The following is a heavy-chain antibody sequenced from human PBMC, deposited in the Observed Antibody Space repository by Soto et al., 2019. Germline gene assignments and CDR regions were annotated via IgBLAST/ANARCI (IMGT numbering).Heavy chain of an antibody. J-gene: IGHJ4*02. V-gene: IGHV1-69*01. CDR2: IIPIFGTA. Sequence: QVQLVQSGAEVRKPGSSVKVSCKASVGTFSRHAIIWVRQAPGQGLEWMGGIIPIFGTANYAQKLHGRVTIIADESTSTVYMELSSLRSEDTAMYYCARGWGYDSNDYYYAYWGQGTLVIVSS. CDR1: VGTFSRHA. D-gene: IGHD3-22*01. CDR3: ARGWGYDSNDYYYAY.